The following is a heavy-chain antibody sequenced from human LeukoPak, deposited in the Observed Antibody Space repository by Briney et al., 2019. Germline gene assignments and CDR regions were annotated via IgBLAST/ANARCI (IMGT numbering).Heavy chain of an antibody. D-gene: IGHD4-17*01. Sequence: SETLSLTCTVSGGSISSYYWGWIRQPPGKGLEWIGSIYYSGSTYYNPSLKSRVTISVDTSKNQFSLKLSSVTAADTAVYYCARPLYGDYVGPFDYWGQGTLVTVSS. CDR1: GGSISSYY. CDR3: ARPLYGDYVGPFDY. CDR2: IYYSGST. V-gene: IGHV4-39*01. J-gene: IGHJ4*02.